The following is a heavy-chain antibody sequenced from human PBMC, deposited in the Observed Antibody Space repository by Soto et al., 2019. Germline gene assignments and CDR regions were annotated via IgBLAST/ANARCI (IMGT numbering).Heavy chain of an antibody. CDR2: ISWKSGSI. Sequence: GGSLRLSCAASGFPFDDYATHWVRQAPGKGLEWVSGISWKSGSIGYAESVKGRFNISRDNAKNSLYLQMNSLRGEDTALLYNEKVTRDRYYSTTDYYYMDVWGKGTTVTVSS. J-gene: IGHJ6*03. CDR3: EKVTRDRYYSTTDYYYMDV. D-gene: IGHD4-4*01. V-gene: IGHV3-9*01. CDR1: GFPFDDYA.